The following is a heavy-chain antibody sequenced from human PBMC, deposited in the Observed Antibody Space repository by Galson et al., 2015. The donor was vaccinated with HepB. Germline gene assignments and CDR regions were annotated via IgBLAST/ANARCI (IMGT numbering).Heavy chain of an antibody. Sequence: SLRLSCAASGFTFSSYSMNWVRQAPGKGLEWVSYISSSSSTIYYADSVKGRFTISRDNAKNSLYLQMNSLRAEDTAVYYCARVNPYNWNRGLDYWGQGTLVTVSS. V-gene: IGHV3-48*04. CDR2: ISSSSSTI. CDR3: ARVNPYNWNRGLDY. J-gene: IGHJ4*02. D-gene: IGHD1-20*01. CDR1: GFTFSSYS.